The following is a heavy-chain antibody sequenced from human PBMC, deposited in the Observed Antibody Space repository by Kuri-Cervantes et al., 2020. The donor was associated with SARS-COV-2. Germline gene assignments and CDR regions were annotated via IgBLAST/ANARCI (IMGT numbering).Heavy chain of an antibody. J-gene: IGHJ4*02. V-gene: IGHV3-30-3*01. D-gene: IGHD6-25*01. CDR3: ARQGGRAIYFDY. CDR1: GFTFSSYA. Sequence: GESLKISCAASGFTFSSYAMHWVRQAPGKGLEWVAVISYDGSNKYYADSVKGRFTISRDNSKNTLYLQMNSLRAEDTAGYYCARQGGRAIYFDYWGQGTLVTVSS. CDR2: ISYDGSNK.